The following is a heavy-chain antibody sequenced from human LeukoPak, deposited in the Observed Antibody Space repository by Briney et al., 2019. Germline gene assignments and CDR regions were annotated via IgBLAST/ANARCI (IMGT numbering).Heavy chain of an antibody. D-gene: IGHD2/OR15-2a*01. CDR1: GFTFSSHG. CDR2: IRKKVNSYTT. Sequence: GGSLRLSCAGSGFTFSSHGMDWVRQAPGKGLEWVGRIRKKVNSYTTEYAATVKGRLTISRDDSKNSLYLQMTSLKTEDTAVYYCARGYCRSTTSCYFDYWGQGTLVTVSS. V-gene: IGHV3-72*01. CDR3: ARGYCRSTTSCYFDY. J-gene: IGHJ4*02.